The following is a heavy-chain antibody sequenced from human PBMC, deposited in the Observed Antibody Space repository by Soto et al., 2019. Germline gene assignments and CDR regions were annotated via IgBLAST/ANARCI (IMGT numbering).Heavy chain of an antibody. J-gene: IGHJ6*02. V-gene: IGHV3-23*01. CDR3: ARVVLCFDAPSGMDV. D-gene: IGHD3-10*02. CDR2: IGGSGGNT. Sequence: EVQLLESGEGLVQPGGSLKLSCAASGFTFSSYAMSWVRQAPGKGLEWVSGIGGSGGNTYYADSVKGRFTISRDNYXHTLFLEMNSLRAEYTSEEYCARVVLCFDAPSGMDVWGHGTTVTVSS. CDR1: GFTFSSYA.